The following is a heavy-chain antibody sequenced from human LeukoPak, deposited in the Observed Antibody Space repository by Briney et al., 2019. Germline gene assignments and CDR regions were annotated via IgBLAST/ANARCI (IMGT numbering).Heavy chain of an antibody. CDR1: GFTFSDYY. V-gene: IGHV3-11*04. CDR2: ISSSGSTI. Sequence: GGSLRLSCAASGFTFSDYYMSWIRQAPGKGLEWVSYISSSGSTIYYADSVKGRFTISRDNSKNTLYLQMNSLRAEDTAVYYCARDMRQWLVQGYFDYWGQGTLVTVSS. CDR3: ARDMRQWLVQGYFDY. J-gene: IGHJ4*02. D-gene: IGHD6-19*01.